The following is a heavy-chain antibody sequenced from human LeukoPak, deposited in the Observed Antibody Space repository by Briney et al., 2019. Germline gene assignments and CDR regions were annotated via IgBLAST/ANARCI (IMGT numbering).Heavy chain of an antibody. Sequence: ASVKVSCKASGYTFTSYGISWVRQAPGQGLEWMGWISAYNGNTNYAQKLQGRVTMTTDTSTSTAYMELRSLRSDDTAVYYCARDLYDSSGPGDAFDIWGQGTMVTVFS. CDR1: GYTFTSYG. V-gene: IGHV1-18*01. J-gene: IGHJ3*02. CDR2: ISAYNGNT. CDR3: ARDLYDSSGPGDAFDI. D-gene: IGHD3-22*01.